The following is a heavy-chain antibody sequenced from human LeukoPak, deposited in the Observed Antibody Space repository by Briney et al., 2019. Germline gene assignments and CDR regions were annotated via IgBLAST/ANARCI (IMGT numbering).Heavy chain of an antibody. Sequence: SQTLSLTCTVSGGSISSGSYYWSWIRQPAGKGLEWIGRIYTSGSTNYNPSLKSRVTISVDTSKNQFSLKLSSVTAPDTAVYDCARDLSVGNWFDPWGQGTLVTVSS. D-gene: IGHD1-26*01. CDR1: GGSISSGSYY. CDR3: ARDLSVGNWFDP. CDR2: IYTSGST. J-gene: IGHJ5*02. V-gene: IGHV4-61*02.